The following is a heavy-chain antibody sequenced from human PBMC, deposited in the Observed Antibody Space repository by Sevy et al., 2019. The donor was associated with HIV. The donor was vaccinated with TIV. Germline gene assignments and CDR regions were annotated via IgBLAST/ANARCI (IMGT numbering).Heavy chain of an antibody. J-gene: IGHJ6*02. V-gene: IGHV3-53*01. D-gene: IGHD2-2*02. CDR1: EFPVSSSY. CDR2: LYSGSKT. Sequence: GGSLRLSCAASEFPVSSSYMNWVRQAPGKGLEWVSVLYSGSKTDYADSVKGRFTISRDNSKNTLYLQMNSLRAEDTAVYYCARDKNTFYYGMDVWGQGTTVTVSS. CDR3: ARDKNTFYYGMDV.